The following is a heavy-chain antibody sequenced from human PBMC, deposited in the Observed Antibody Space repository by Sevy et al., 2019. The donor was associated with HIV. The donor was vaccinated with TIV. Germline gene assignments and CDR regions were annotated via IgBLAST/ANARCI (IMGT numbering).Heavy chain of an antibody. J-gene: IGHJ6*03. CDR2: VSGSGAST. CDR1: GFMFSSYA. CDR3: AKNLAVGSYYYMDV. D-gene: IGHD1-26*01. Sequence: GGSLRLSCAASGFMFSSYAMSWVRQAPGKGLEWVSSVSGSGASTYYADSVKGRFTISRDNSKNTLYLQMSSLRVEDMAVYYCAKNLAVGSYYYMDVWGKGTTVTVSS. V-gene: IGHV3-23*01.